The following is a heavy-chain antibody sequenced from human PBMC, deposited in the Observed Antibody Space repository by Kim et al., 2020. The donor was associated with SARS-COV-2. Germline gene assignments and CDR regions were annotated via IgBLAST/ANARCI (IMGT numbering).Heavy chain of an antibody. CDR2: ISYEGSMK. D-gene: IGHD2-8*01. Sequence: GGSLRLSCEASGFTFNNHGMHWVRQAPGKGLEWVAFISYEGSMKYYADSVKGRFTISRDSSRRTLYLQMHSLRPEDSAVYYCARSSGVFAIQTYYYGLDVWGRGTTVTVS. CDR1: GFTFNNHG. V-gene: IGHV3-30*03. CDR3: ARSSGVFAIQTYYYGLDV. J-gene: IGHJ6*02.